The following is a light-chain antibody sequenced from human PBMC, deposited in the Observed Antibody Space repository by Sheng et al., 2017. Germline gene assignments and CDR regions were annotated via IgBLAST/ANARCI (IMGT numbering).Light chain of an antibody. J-gene: IGLJ1*01. CDR1: SSDVGGYNY. CDR2: DVS. Sequence: QSALTQPASVSGSPGQSITISCTGPSSDVGGYNYVSWYQQHPGKAPKLMIYDVSNRPSGVSNRFSGSKSGNTASLTISGLQAEDEADYYCSSYTSGSTPYVFGTGTKVTVL. V-gene: IGLV2-14*03. CDR3: SSYTSGSTPYV.